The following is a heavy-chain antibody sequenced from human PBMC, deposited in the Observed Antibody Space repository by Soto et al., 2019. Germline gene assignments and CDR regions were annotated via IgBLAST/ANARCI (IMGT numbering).Heavy chain of an antibody. V-gene: IGHV3-13*04. CDR1: RFTFSTQD. D-gene: IGHD3-22*01. CDR2: IGTAGDT. J-gene: IGHJ4*02. CDR3: ARGPWPRGDSSGFYYYFDY. Sequence: EVQLVESGGGLVQPGGSLRLSCAASRFTFSTQDMHWVRQATGKGLEWVSAIGTAGDTYYPDSVKGRFAISRENAKNSLYLQVNSLRVGDTAVYYCARGPWPRGDSSGFYYYFDYWGQGTLVTVSS.